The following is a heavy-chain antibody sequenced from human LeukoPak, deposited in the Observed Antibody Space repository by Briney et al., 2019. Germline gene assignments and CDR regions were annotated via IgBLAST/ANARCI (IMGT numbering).Heavy chain of an antibody. D-gene: IGHD5-12*01. CDR1: GFPFSSYV. J-gene: IGHJ4*02. V-gene: IGHV3-23*01. Sequence: PGGSLRLSCEASGFPFSSYVMSWVRQAPGKGLEWVSVISGSGDSTYYADSVEGRCTSSRDNSKDALYLQMNSLRAEDTAVYYCARVGYSGYDYDYWGQGTLVTVSS. CDR2: ISGSGDST. CDR3: ARVGYSGYDYDY.